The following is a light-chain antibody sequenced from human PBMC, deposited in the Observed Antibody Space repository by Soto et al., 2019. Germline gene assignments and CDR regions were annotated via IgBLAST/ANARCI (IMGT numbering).Light chain of an antibody. CDR3: SSYTSSSTLVV. V-gene: IGLV2-14*01. J-gene: IGLJ2*01. Sequence: QSALTQPASVSGSPGQSITISRTGTSSDVGGYNYVSWYQQHPGKAPKLMIYDVSNRPSGVSNRFSGSKSGNTASLTISGLQAEDEADYYCSSYTSSSTLVVFGGGTTLTVL. CDR2: DVS. CDR1: SSDVGGYNY.